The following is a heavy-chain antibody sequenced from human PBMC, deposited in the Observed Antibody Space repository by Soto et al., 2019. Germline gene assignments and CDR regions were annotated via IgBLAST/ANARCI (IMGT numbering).Heavy chain of an antibody. D-gene: IGHD6-13*01. J-gene: IGHJ5*02. CDR2: IIPLFGTT. CDR1: GGTFSTYP. V-gene: IGHV1-69*13. CDR3: ARSTTHGSSWYFWFDP. Sequence: ASVKVSCKASGGTFSTYPINWVRQAPGQGLEWMGGIIPLFGTTNYAQKFKGRVTITADESTSTAYMELSSLRADDAAVYYCARSTTHGSSWYFWFDPWGQGTLVTVSS.